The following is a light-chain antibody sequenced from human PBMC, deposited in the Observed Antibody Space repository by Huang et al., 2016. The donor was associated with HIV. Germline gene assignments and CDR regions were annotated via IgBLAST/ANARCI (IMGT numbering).Light chain of an antibody. Sequence: AIQMTQSLASLSASVGDRVTITCRASQDIGNDLGWYQQRLGKAPKLLVSTASHLQSGVPSRFTGSGSGTHFTLTISGLQPEDFATYYCLQDYTYPWTFGQGTKVEI. V-gene: IGKV1-6*01. CDR2: TAS. J-gene: IGKJ1*01. CDR3: LQDYTYPWT. CDR1: QDIGND.